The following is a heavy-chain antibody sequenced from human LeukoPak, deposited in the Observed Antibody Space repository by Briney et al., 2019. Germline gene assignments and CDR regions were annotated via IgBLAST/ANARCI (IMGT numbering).Heavy chain of an antibody. CDR1: GFTFSSYE. CDR3: AKYADVPYFDY. V-gene: IGHV3-48*03. D-gene: IGHD3-16*01. CDR2: ISGSGSLT. Sequence: QAGGSLRLSCGASGFTFSSYEMNWVRQAPGKSLEWVAYISGSGSLTYYADSVKGRFTISRDNAKHSLYLQMNSLRVEDTAVYYCAKYADVPYFDYWGQGTLVTVSS. J-gene: IGHJ4*02.